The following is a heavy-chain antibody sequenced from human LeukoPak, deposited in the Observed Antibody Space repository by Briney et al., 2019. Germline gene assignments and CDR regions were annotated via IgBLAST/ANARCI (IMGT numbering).Heavy chain of an antibody. CDR1: GFTFSIYD. V-gene: IGHV3-30-3*01. CDR2: ISLGGDIT. CDR3: ARDMKAGVPDYIDY. D-gene: IGHD3-10*01. Sequence: PGGSLRLSCAASGFTFSIYDMRWVRQTPDKGLEWVAAISLGGDITLYTDSMKGRFTISRDSSKLYLQMNSLTIEDTALYFCARDMKAGVPDYIDYWGQGTLVTVSS. J-gene: IGHJ4*02.